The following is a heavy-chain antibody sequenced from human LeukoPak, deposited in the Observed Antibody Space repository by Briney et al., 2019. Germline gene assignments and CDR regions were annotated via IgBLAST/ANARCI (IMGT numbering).Heavy chain of an antibody. CDR2: ISNIGTT. CDR3: AKTAKYYYGSETYYFFEY. J-gene: IGHJ4*02. D-gene: IGHD3-10*01. Sequence: SETLSLTCTVSGASISSYFWTWIRQSPGKGLEWIGYISNIGTTNYNPSLKSRVTISGDTSKNQFSLKLSSVTAADTAVYYCAKTAKYYYGSETYYFFEYWGQGTLVTVSS. V-gene: IGHV4-59*03. CDR1: GASISSYF.